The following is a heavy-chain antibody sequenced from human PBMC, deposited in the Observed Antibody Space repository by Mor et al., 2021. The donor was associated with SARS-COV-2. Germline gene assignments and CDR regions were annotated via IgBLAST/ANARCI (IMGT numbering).Heavy chain of an antibody. CDR3: ARDARIMITFGGVIVQAF. D-gene: IGHD3-16*02. J-gene: IGHJ3*01. CDR2: IYYSGST. Sequence: GKGLEWIGSIYYSGSTYYNPSLKSRVTISVDTSKNQFSLKLSSVTAADTAVYYCARDARIMITFGGVIVQAF. V-gene: IGHV4-39*07.